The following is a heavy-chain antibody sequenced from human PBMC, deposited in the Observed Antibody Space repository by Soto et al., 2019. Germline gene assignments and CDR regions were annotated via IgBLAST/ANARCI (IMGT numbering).Heavy chain of an antibody. Sequence: GGSLRLSCAASGFTFSSYGMHWVRQAPGKGLEWVAVISYDGSNKYYADSVKGRFTISRDNSKNTLYLQMNSLRAEDTAVYYCAKDQIAVAGTSGNWFDPWGQGTLVTVSS. D-gene: IGHD6-19*01. J-gene: IGHJ5*02. CDR2: ISYDGSNK. CDR3: AKDQIAVAGTSGNWFDP. CDR1: GFTFSSYG. V-gene: IGHV3-30*18.